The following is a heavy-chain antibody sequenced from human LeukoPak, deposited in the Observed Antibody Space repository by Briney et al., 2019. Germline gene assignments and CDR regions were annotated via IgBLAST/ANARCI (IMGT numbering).Heavy chain of an antibody. Sequence: GGTLRLSCAASGFTFSSYGMHWVRQAPGKGLEWVAYIRYDGSYKSHAESVKGLFIISRDNSKNTLYLQMNSLRAEDTAVYYCARGVDYYDSSGYPVVYWGQGTLVTVSS. CDR2: IRYDGSYK. D-gene: IGHD3-22*01. J-gene: IGHJ4*02. CDR3: ARGVDYYDSSGYPVVY. V-gene: IGHV3-30*02. CDR1: GFTFSSYG.